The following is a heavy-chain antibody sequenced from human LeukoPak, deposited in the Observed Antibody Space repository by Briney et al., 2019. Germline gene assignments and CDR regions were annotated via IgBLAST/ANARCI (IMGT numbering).Heavy chain of an antibody. Sequence: GSLRLSCAASGFTFSSYAMSWVRQPPGKGLEWIGEINHSGSTNYNPSLKSRVTISVDTSKNQFSLKLSSVTAADTAVYYCARDDSSGYSDYWGQGTLVTVSS. J-gene: IGHJ4*02. CDR1: GFTFSSYA. D-gene: IGHD3-22*01. CDR3: ARDDSSGYSDY. V-gene: IGHV4-34*01. CDR2: INHSGST.